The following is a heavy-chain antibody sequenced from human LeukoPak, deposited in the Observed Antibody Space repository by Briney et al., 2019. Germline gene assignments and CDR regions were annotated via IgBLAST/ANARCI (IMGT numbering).Heavy chain of an antibody. Sequence: PGGSLRLSCAASGFTFSSYSMNWVRQAPGKGLEWVSSISSSSSYIYYADSVKGRFTISRDNAKNSLYLQMNSLRAEDTAVYYCARVEYCSSTSCSFFDYWGQGTLVTVSS. CDR3: ARVEYCSSTSCSFFDY. CDR1: GFTFSSYS. D-gene: IGHD2-2*01. J-gene: IGHJ4*02. V-gene: IGHV3-21*01. CDR2: ISSSSSYI.